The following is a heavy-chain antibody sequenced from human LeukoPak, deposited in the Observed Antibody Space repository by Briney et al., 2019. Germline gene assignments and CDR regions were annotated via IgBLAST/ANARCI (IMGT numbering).Heavy chain of an antibody. Sequence: GGSLRLSCAASGFTFSSYSMTWVRQAPGKGLEWVSSISSSSTYIYYADSMEGRFTISRDNANNSLYLQMNSLRAEDTAVYYCARWLELMRNFDWWGQGTLVTVSS. CDR2: ISSSSTYI. CDR1: GFTFSSYS. D-gene: IGHD5-24*01. CDR3: ARWLELMRNFDW. V-gene: IGHV3-21*01. J-gene: IGHJ4*02.